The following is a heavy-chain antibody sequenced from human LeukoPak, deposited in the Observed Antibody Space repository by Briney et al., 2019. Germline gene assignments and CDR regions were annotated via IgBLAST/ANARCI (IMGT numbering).Heavy chain of an antibody. D-gene: IGHD3-16*01. Sequence: ASVKVSCKASGYTFTSYGISWVRQAPGQGLEWMGRISAYNGNTNYAQKLQGRVTMTTDTSTSTAYMELRSLSSEDTDVYYCDRGRRRFGYYYYYLDVWGNGTTVTVSS. CDR1: GYTFTSYG. CDR3: DRGRRRFGYYYYYLDV. V-gene: IGHV1-18*01. J-gene: IGHJ6*03. CDR2: ISAYNGNT.